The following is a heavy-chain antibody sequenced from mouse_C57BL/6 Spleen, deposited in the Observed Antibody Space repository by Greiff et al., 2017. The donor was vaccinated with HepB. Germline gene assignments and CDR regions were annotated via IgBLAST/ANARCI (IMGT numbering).Heavy chain of an antibody. CDR1: GFTFSDYY. J-gene: IGHJ1*03. Sequence: EVMLVESEGGLVQPGSSMKLSCTASGFTFSDYYMAWVRQVPEKGLEWVANINYDGSSTYYLDSLKSRFIISRDNAKNILYLQMSSLKSEDTATYYCARDGDPYYYGSSYEGYFDVWGTGTTVTVSS. V-gene: IGHV5-16*01. D-gene: IGHD1-1*01. CDR2: INYDGSST. CDR3: ARDGDPYYYGSSYEGYFDV.